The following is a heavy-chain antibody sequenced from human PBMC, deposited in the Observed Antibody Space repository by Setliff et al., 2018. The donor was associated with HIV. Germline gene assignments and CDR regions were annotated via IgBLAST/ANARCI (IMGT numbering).Heavy chain of an antibody. CDR2: INHSGST. V-gene: IGHV4-34*01. J-gene: IGHJ6*02. CDR1: GGSFSGYY. Sequence: KASETLSLTCAVYGGSFSGYYWSWIRQPPGKGLEWIGEINHSGSTNYNPSLKSRVTISVDTSKNQFSLKLSSVTAADTAVYYCARPVSKSFYGMDVWGPGTTVTVS. CDR3: ARPVSKSFYGMDV.